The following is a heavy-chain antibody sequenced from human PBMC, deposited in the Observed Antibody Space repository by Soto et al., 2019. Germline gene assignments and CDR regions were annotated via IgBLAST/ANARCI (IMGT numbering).Heavy chain of an antibody. CDR2: INGGNGIT. J-gene: IGHJ3*02. D-gene: IGHD4-17*01. CDR3: ARFWHGDRRLDT. CDR1: GYTFSGYE. Sequence: QVHLVQSGAEVRKPGASVFVSCKASGYTFSGYEIHWVRQAPGQRLEWMGWINGGNGITKSSQEFQDRVTFNKDTCATTAYMELTRLRSEDTAVYSCARFWHGDRRLDTWVQGTMVIVSS. V-gene: IGHV1-3*01.